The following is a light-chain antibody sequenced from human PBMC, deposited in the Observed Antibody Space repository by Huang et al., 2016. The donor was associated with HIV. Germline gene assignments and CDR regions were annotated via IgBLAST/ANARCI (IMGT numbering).Light chain of an antibody. CDR2: WAS. CDR3: QQYYTTPYT. V-gene: IGKV4-1*01. CDR1: QSVLYNSNNKNY. J-gene: IGKJ2*01. Sequence: DIVMTQTPDSLAVSLGERATIKCKSSQSVLYNSNNKNYLAWYQQKPGQPPKLLIYWASTRESGVPYRFSGSGSGTDFTLTISSLQAEDVAVYYCQQYYTTPYTFGQGTKLEIK.